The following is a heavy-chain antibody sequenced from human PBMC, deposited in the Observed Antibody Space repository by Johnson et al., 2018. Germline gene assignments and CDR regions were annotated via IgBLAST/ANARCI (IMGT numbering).Heavy chain of an antibody. D-gene: IGHD2-15*01. CDR2: ISSSSSYL. J-gene: IGHJ6*03. CDR1: GFTFRSDS. Sequence: VQLVESGGGLVKPGGSLRLSCVASGFTFRSDSMNWVRQAPGKGLEWVSSISSSSSYLYYGDSMKGRFTVSRDNAKNSLYLQMNGRRAEDTAVYYCARVRREYWPVGGCYGSGFYYYMDVWGKGTAVTVSS. V-gene: IGHV3-21*01. CDR3: ARVRREYWPVGGCYGSGFYYYMDV.